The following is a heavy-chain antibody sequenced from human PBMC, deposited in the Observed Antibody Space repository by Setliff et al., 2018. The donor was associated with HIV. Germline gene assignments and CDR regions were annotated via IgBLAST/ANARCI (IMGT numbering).Heavy chain of an antibody. CDR1: GYTFTSYY. V-gene: IGHV1-46*01. J-gene: IGHJ6*02. CDR3: ALLGWESQGSGGMGV. Sequence: ASVKVSCKASGYTFTSYYMHWVRQAPGQGLEWMGIINPSGGSTSYAQKFQGRVTMTRDTSTSTVYMELSSLRSEDTAMYYCALLGWESQGSGGMGVWGQGTTVTVS. CDR2: INPSGGST. D-gene: IGHD1-26*01.